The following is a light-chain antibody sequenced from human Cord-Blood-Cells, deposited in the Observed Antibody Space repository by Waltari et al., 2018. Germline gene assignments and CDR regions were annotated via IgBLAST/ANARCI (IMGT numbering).Light chain of an antibody. Sequence: QSALTQPASVSGSPGQSITISCTGTSSDVGGYNYVFWYQTPPGKAPKLRIYEVSNRPSGVSNRFSGSKSGNTASLTISGLQAEDEADYYCSSYTSSSTVVFGGGTKLTVL. V-gene: IGLV2-14*01. CDR2: EVS. CDR1: SSDVGGYNY. J-gene: IGLJ2*01. CDR3: SSYTSSSTVV.